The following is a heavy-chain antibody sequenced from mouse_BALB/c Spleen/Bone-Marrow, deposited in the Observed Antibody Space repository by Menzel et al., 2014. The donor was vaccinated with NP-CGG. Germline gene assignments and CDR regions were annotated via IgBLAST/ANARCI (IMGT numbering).Heavy chain of an antibody. CDR3: ARGDYYGSSFVAY. J-gene: IGHJ3*01. CDR2: IDPANGNT. Sequence: EVQLQQSGADLVKPGASVKLSCTASGFNIKDTYMHWVKQRPEQGLEWIGRIDPANGNTKYDPKFQGKATITADTSSNTAYLQLSSLTSEDTAVYYCARGDYYGSSFVAYWGQGTLVTVSA. V-gene: IGHV14-3*02. D-gene: IGHD1-1*01. CDR1: GFNIKDTY.